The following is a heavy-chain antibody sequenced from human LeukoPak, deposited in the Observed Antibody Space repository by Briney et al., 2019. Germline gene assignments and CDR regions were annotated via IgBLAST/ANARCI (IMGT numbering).Heavy chain of an antibody. CDR2: IIPIFGTA. CDR3: ARGCSGGSYYYYYYMDV. D-gene: IGHD2-15*01. CDR1: GGTFSSYA. Sequence: RASVKVSCRASGGTFSSYAISWVRQALGQGLEWMGGIIPIFGTANYAQKFQGRVTITADESTSTAYMELSSLRSEDTAVYYCARGCSGGSYYYYYYMDVWGKGTTVNVSS. J-gene: IGHJ6*03. V-gene: IGHV1-69*01.